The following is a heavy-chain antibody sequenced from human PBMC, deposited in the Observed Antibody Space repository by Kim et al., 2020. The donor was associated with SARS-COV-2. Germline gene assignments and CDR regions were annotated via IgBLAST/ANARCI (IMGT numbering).Heavy chain of an antibody. D-gene: IGHD6-13*01. J-gene: IGHJ4*02. CDR2: ISGSGGST. Sequence: GGSLRLSCAASGFTFSSYAMSWVRQAPGKGLEWVSAISGSGGSTYYADSVKGRFTISRDNSKNTLYLQMNSLRAEDTAVYYCAKGGTDELEKDCYFDYWGQGTLVTVSS. CDR1: GFTFSSYA. V-gene: IGHV3-23*01. CDR3: AKGGTDELEKDCYFDY.